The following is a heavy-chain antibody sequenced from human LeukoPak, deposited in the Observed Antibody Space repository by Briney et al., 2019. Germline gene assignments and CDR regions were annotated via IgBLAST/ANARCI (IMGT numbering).Heavy chain of an antibody. CDR1: GYTFTGYY. Sequence: EASVKVSCKASGYTFTGYYMHWVRQAPGQGLEWMRIINPSGGSTSYAQKFQGRVTMTRDMSTSTVYKELSSLRSEDTAVYYCARDAVHYYGSGSYFDNWGQGTLVTVSS. D-gene: IGHD3-10*01. CDR2: INPSGGST. V-gene: IGHV1-46*01. CDR3: ARDAVHYYGSGSYFDN. J-gene: IGHJ4*02.